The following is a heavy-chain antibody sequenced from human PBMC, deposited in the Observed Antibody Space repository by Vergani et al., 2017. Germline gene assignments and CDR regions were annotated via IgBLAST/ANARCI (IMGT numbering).Heavy chain of an antibody. J-gene: IGHJ3*01. CDR3: AXEYSSTSGRAFDF. CDR2: VSTGTKSQ. Sequence: QLVESGGGWVQPGGSLRLSSVVSGFDFSSYIMNWVRQAPGKGLEWVSFVSTGTKSQSYAESVKGRFTISRDSAKNSLYLQMDSLRAEDTAVYYCAXEYSSTSGRAFDFWGQGTKVTVSS. V-gene: IGHV3-48*01. CDR1: GFDFSSYI. D-gene: IGHD2-2*01.